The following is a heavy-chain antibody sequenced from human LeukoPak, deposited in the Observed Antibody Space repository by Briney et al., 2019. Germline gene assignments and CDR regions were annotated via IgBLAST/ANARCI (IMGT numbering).Heavy chain of an antibody. CDR1: GFTFSSYS. J-gene: IGHJ4*02. CDR3: ARGVTTVTTPSDY. D-gene: IGHD4-11*01. Sequence: GGSLRLPCAASGFTFSSYSMNWVRQAPGKGLEWVSSISSSSSYIYYADSVKGRFTISRDNAKNSLYLQMNSLRAEDTAVYYCARGVTTVTTPSDYWGQGTLVTVSS. CDR2: ISSSSSYI. V-gene: IGHV3-21*01.